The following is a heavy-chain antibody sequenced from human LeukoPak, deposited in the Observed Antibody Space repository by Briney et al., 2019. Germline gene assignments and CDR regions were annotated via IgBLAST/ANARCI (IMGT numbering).Heavy chain of an antibody. CDR1: GFTFSSYA. CDR3: ARTKGALDY. V-gene: IGHV3-74*01. Sequence: GGSLRLSCAASGFTFSSYAMHWVRQAPGKGLVWVSRVKSDGSSTSYADSVKGRFTISRDNARNTLYLQMNSLRAEDTAVYYCARTKGALDYWGQGTLVTVSS. D-gene: IGHD3-16*01. CDR2: VKSDGSST. J-gene: IGHJ4*02.